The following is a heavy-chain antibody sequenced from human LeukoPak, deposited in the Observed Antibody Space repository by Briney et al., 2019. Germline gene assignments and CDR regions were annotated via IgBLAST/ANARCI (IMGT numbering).Heavy chain of an antibody. CDR3: ARHYGP. CDR2: IYHSGTT. CDR1: GYSITSSSW. D-gene: IGHD3-16*01. J-gene: IGHJ4*02. Sequence: SDTLSLTCAVSGYSITSSSWWGWIRQPPGKGLEWIGYIYHSGTTYYNPSLQSRVTMSVDTSKNQFSLKLNSVTATDTAVYYCARHYGPWGQGTLVTVSS. V-gene: IGHV4-28*01.